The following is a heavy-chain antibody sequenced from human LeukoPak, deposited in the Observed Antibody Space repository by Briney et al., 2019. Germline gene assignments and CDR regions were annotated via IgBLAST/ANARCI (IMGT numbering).Heavy chain of an antibody. D-gene: IGHD6-6*01. Sequence: GGSLRLSCQTSGFTVGNYAMSWVRQAQGKELEWISAISTNGVNTYYADSVKGRFTISRDNSRHTLSLQMNGLRADDTAVYYCAKGSVAARPYYFDSWGQGTLVAVSS. V-gene: IGHV3-23*01. J-gene: IGHJ4*02. CDR1: GFTVGNYA. CDR2: ISTNGVNT. CDR3: AKGSVAARPYYFDS.